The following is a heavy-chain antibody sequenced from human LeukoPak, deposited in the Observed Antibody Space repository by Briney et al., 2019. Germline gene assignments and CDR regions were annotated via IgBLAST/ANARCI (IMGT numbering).Heavy chain of an antibody. CDR1: GFTFNRCG. J-gene: IGHJ6*02. CDR2: ILYDGSRE. CDR3: VKSSGTEDYGMDA. Sequence: ARSLRLSCLASGFTFNRCGMHWVPHAPGKGLEWVARILYDGSREYYADSVEGRFTIARDNSKNTLYLEMNSLREEDTAVYYCVKSSGTEDYGMDAWGQGTTVTVSS. D-gene: IGHD3-10*01. V-gene: IGHV3-30*18.